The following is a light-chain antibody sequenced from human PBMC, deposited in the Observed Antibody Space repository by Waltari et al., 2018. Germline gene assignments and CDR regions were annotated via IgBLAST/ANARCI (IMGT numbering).Light chain of an antibody. V-gene: IGLV1-44*01. CDR2: KND. CDR1: TSNVGTKT. CDR3: AACDDSLSGYV. Sequence: QSVLTQPPSASGTPGERVTISCSGSTSNVGTKTVNWYQHFPGMAPKLLIYKNDQRPPGVPYVSSGSKSGTSASLAISGLQSEDEAGYYCAACDDSLSGYVFGTGTKVSV. J-gene: IGLJ1*01.